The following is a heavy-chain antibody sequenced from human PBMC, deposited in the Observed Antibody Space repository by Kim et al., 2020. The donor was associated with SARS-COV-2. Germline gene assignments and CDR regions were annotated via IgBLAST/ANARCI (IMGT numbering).Heavy chain of an antibody. CDR3: ARGGYSSSWGTFDP. Sequence: ASTVKGRFAISRDNSKNTLYLQMNSLRAEDTAVDYCARGGYSSSWGTFDPWGQGTLVTVSS. J-gene: IGHJ5*02. D-gene: IGHD6-13*01. V-gene: IGHV3-53*01.